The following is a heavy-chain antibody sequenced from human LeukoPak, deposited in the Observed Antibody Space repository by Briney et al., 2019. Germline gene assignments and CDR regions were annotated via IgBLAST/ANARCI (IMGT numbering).Heavy chain of an antibody. CDR1: GYTFTSND. J-gene: IGHJ5*02. V-gene: IGHV1-8*01. CDR2: MNPHSASV. CDR3: VRVPQRVPHNWFDP. D-gene: IGHD1-1*01. Sequence: ASVKVPCKASGYTFTSNDINWVRQATGQGLEWMGWMNPHSASVGYAQKFQGRVIMTWDTSISTAYMELSSLTSDDTAVYYCVRVPQRVPHNWFDPWGQGTLVTVSS.